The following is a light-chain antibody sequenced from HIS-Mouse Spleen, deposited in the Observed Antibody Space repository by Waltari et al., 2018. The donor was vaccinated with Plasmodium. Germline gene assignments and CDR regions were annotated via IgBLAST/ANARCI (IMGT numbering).Light chain of an antibody. V-gene: IGKV3-15*01. CDR3: QQYNNWSFT. CDR1: QSVSSN. CDR2: GAS. J-gene: IGKJ3*01. Sequence: EIVMTQSPATLSVSPGERATLSCRASQSVSSNFAWYQQKPGQAPRRLSYGASARATGIPARFSGSGSGTEFTLTISSLQSEDFAVYCCQQYNNWSFTFGPGTKVDIK.